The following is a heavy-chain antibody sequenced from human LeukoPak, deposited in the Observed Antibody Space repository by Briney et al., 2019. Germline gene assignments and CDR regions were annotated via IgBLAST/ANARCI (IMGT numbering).Heavy chain of an antibody. D-gene: IGHD1-1*01. V-gene: IGHV4-34*01. CDR2: INHSGST. Sequence: SETLSLTCAVYGGSFSGYYWSWIRQPPGKGLEWIGEINHSGSTNHNPSLKSRVTISVDTSKNQFSLKLSSVTAADTAMYYCARDLERGNDAFDIWGQGTMVTVSS. CDR3: ARDLERGNDAFDI. CDR1: GGSFSGYY. J-gene: IGHJ3*02.